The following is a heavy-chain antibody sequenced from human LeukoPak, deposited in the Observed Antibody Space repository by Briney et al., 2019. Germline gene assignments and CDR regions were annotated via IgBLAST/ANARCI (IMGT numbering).Heavy chain of an antibody. CDR3: ARQGQGYYDSSGHTAGG. CDR1: GGSFSGYY. Sequence: SETLSLTCAVYGGSFSGYYWSWIRQPPGKGLEWIGEINHSGSTNYNPSLKSRVTISVDTSKNQFSLKLSSVTAADTAVYYCARQGQGYYDSSGHTAGGWGQGTLVTVSS. D-gene: IGHD3-22*01. J-gene: IGHJ4*02. V-gene: IGHV4-34*01. CDR2: INHSGST.